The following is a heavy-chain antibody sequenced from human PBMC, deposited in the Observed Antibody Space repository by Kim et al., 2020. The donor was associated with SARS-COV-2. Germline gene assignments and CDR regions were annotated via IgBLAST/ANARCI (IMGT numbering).Heavy chain of an antibody. J-gene: IGHJ4*02. CDR1: GGSISSSSYY. CDR3: AASIRRYCSGGSCYSAIDY. D-gene: IGHD2-15*01. Sequence: SETLSLTCTVSGGSISSSSYYWGWIRQPPGKGLEWIGSIYYSGSTYYNPSLKSRVTISVDTSKNQFSLKLSSVTAADTAVYYCAASIRRYCSGGSCYSAIDYWGQGTLVTVSS. CDR2: IYYSGST. V-gene: IGHV4-39*07.